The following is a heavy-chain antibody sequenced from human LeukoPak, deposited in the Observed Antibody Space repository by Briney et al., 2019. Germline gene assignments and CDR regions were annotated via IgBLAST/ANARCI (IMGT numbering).Heavy chain of an antibody. D-gene: IGHD3-3*01. CDR2: IYYSGST. J-gene: IGHJ6*03. CDR1: GGYISTSNYY. V-gene: IGHV4-30-4*08. Sequence: SETLSLTCTVSGGYISTSNYYWSWIRQPPGKGLQWIGYIYYSGSTYYNPSLKSRVTISVDTSKNQFSLKLSSVTAADTAVYYCARGLWSGYYASYYYYYMDVWGKGTTVTVSS. CDR3: ARGLWSGYYASYYYYYMDV.